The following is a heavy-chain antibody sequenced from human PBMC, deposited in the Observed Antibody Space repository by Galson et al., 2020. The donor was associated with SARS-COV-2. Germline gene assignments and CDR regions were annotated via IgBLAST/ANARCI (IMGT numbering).Heavy chain of an antibody. Sequence: GGSLRLSCAASGFTFSSYAMNWVRQAPGKGLDWVSTLTGSGVSTYYADSVKGRFTISRDNSKNTAYLQMNSRRAEDTAVYYCVKDVLEVRALYARDVWGQGTTVTVSS. CDR1: GFTFSSYA. CDR2: LTGSGVST. J-gene: IGHJ6*02. CDR3: VKDVLEVRALYARDV. V-gene: IGHV3-23*01. D-gene: IGHD3-16*01.